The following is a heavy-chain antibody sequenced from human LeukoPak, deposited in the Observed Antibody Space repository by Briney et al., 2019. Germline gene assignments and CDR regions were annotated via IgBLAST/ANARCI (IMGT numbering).Heavy chain of an antibody. CDR2: ISSSGSNI. V-gene: IGHV3-11*01. CDR3: ARVVTGNLLRGNWFDP. D-gene: IGHD1-20*01. J-gene: IGHJ5*02. Sequence: GGSLRLSCAASGFTFSDYYMSWIRQAPGKGLEWVSYISSSGSNIYYADSVKGRFTISRDNAKNSLYLQMNSLRAEDTAVYYCARVVTGNLLRGNWFDPWGQGTLVTVSS. CDR1: GFTFSDYY.